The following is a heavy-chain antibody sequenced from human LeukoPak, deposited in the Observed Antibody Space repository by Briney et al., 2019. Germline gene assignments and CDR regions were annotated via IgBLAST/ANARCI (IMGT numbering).Heavy chain of an antibody. Sequence: SSETLSLTCTVSGYSISSGYYWGWIRQPPGKGLEWIGSIYHSGRTFYNPSLKSRVTISVDTSKNQFSLKLSSVTAADTAVYYCARSKDILTGYCFDYWGQGTLVTVSS. V-gene: IGHV4-38-2*02. CDR2: IYHSGRT. J-gene: IGHJ4*02. CDR1: GYSISSGYY. D-gene: IGHD3-9*01. CDR3: ARSKDILTGYCFDY.